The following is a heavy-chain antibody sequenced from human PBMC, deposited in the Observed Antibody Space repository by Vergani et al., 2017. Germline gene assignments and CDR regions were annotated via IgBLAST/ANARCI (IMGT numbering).Heavy chain of an antibody. D-gene: IGHD6-13*01. V-gene: IGHV4-4*08. CDR1: GGSISDYY. CDR2: IYKSGSS. Sequence: QVQLQESGPGLVKSSETLSLTCTVSGGSISDYYWNWLRQPPGEGLEWIGYIYKSGSSTYNPSLKGRVTISADTSKNQFSLKLTSVTAADTAVYYCARGSRAEGGSGPDKWGQGTLVTVSS. J-gene: IGHJ4*02. CDR3: ARGSRAEGGSGPDK.